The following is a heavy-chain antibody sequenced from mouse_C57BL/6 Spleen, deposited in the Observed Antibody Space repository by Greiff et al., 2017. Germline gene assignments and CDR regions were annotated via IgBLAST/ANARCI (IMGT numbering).Heavy chain of an antibody. V-gene: IGHV1-80*01. J-gene: IGHJ4*01. CDR1: GYAFSSYW. D-gene: IGHD2-1*01. Sequence: QVHVKQSGAELVKPGASVKISCKASGYAFSSYWMNWVKQRPGKGLEWIGQIYPGDGDTNYNGKFKGKATLTADKSSSTAYMQLSSLTSEDSAVYFCASNYDYAMDYWGQGTSVTVSS. CDR3: ASNYDYAMDY. CDR2: IYPGDGDT.